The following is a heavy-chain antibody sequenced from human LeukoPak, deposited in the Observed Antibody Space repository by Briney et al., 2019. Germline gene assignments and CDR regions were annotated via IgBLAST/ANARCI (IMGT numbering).Heavy chain of an antibody. Sequence: GGSLRLSCAASGFXVSANYISWVRQAPGKGLEWVSIFYTGGSTYYADSVRGRFTISRDNSKNTLYLQMNSLRAEDTAVYYCARVGYTLESIAAPPYWGQGTLVTVSS. V-gene: IGHV3-66*01. D-gene: IGHD6-6*01. CDR1: GFXVSANY. J-gene: IGHJ4*02. CDR2: FYTGGST. CDR3: ARVGYTLESIAAPPY.